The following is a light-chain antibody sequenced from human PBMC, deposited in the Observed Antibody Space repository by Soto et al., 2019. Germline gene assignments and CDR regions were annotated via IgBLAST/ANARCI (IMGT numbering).Light chain of an antibody. CDR2: DVT. J-gene: IGLJ1*01. V-gene: IGLV2-14*03. CDR3: NSYTGTSARYA. CDR1: SSDVGRYNY. Sequence: QSVLTQLASVSGSPGQSITISCTGTSSDVGRYNYVSWYQQYPGRAPKLIIFDVTNRPSGVSHRFSGSKSGNTASLTISGLQAEDEADYYCNSYTGTSARYAFGTGTKVTVL.